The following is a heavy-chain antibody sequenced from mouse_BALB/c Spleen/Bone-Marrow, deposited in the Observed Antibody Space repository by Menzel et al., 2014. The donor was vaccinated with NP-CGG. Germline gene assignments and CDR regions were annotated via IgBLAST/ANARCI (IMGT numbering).Heavy chain of an antibody. V-gene: IGHV1S135*01. CDR2: IDPFNGGT. D-gene: IGHD1-2*01. CDR3: ARALLRPFAY. CDR1: GYSFTSNY. Sequence: EVQLVESGPELMKPGASVKISCKASGYSFTSNYMHWGKQSHGKSLEWIGYIDPFNGGTSYNQKFKGKATLTVDKSSSTAYMHLSSLTSEDSAVYYCARALLRPFAYWGQGTLVTVSA. J-gene: IGHJ3*01.